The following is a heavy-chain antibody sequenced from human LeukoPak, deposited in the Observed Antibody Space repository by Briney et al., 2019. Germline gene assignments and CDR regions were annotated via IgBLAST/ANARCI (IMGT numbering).Heavy chain of an antibody. J-gene: IGHJ4*02. V-gene: IGHV4-39*01. D-gene: IGHD3-22*01. CDR1: GGSISNSGYY. Sequence: SSETLSLTCTVSGGSISNSGYYWGWIRQPPGKGLEWIGNIYYSGSTYYNPSLKSRVTISVDTSKNQFSLKLTSVTAADTAVYYCAKTYYYDPFDFWGQGTLVTVSS. CDR3: AKTYYYDPFDF. CDR2: IYYSGST.